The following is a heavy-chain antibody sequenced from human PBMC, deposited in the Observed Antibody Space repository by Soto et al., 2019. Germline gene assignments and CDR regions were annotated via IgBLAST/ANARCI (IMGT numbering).Heavy chain of an antibody. D-gene: IGHD1-1*01. CDR3: ARDPSGSDYDYGMDV. Sequence: QVQLVESGGGVVQPGRSLRLSCAASGFTFSSYAMHWVRQAPGKGLEWVAVISYDGSNKYYADSVKGRFTISRDNSKNTLYLQMNSLRAEDTAVYYCARDPSGSDYDYGMDVWGEGTTVTVSA. J-gene: IGHJ6*04. V-gene: IGHV3-30-3*01. CDR1: GFTFSSYA. CDR2: ISYDGSNK.